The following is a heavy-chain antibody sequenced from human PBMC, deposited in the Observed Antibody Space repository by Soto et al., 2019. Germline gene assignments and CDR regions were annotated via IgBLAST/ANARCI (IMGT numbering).Heavy chain of an antibody. CDR1: GGSISSYY. D-gene: IGHD5-12*01. CDR2: IYYSGST. J-gene: IGHJ4*02. CDR3: ARAGGYSGYDRYFDY. Sequence: PSETLSLTCTVSGGSISSYYWSWIRQPPGKGLEWIGYIYYSGSTNYNPSLKSRVTISVDTSKNQFSLKLSSVTAADTAVYYCARAGGYSGYDRYFDYWGQGTLVTVS. V-gene: IGHV4-59*01.